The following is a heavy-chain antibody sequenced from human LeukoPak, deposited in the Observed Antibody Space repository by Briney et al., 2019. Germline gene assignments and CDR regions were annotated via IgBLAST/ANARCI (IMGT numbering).Heavy chain of an antibody. J-gene: IGHJ4*02. CDR2: VYSVGSNK. CDR3: ARDCAGGHSGLVDY. CDR1: GFTFTSYG. Sequence: GTSLRLSCAASGFTFTSYGLHWVRRPPGKGLEWVAVVYSVGSNKYYADSVRGRFTISRDNPKNTAPLQMTILRAEDPAMYYCARDCAGGHSGLVDYWGQGTPVMVSS. V-gene: IGHV3-33*01. D-gene: IGHD6-6*01.